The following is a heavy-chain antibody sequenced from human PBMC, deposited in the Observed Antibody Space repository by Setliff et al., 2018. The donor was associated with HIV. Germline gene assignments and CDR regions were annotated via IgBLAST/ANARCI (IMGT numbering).Heavy chain of an antibody. CDR2: ISGSGGTT. CDR1: GFTFSSHT. V-gene: IGHV3-23*01. D-gene: IGHD3-3*01. Sequence: PGGSLRLSCAASGFTFSSHTMSWVRQAPGKGLEWVSGISGSGGTTYYADSVKGRFTISRDNSKNTPYLQMSSLRAEDRAVYYCAKAQWLLSHWGFDPWGQGTLVTVSS. J-gene: IGHJ5*02. CDR3: AKAQWLLSHWGFDP.